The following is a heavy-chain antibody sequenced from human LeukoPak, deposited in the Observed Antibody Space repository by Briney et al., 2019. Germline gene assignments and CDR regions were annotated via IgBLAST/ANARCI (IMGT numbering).Heavy chain of an antibody. D-gene: IGHD5-18*01. Sequence: GGSLRLSCAASGFTFSNYGMHWVRQAPGKGLEWVAFIHYDGSDKYYADSVKGRFTISRDNSKNTLHLQMNRLSPEDMAVYYCTKSYIYGFDYWGQGTLVTVSS. CDR2: IHYDGSDK. V-gene: IGHV3-30*02. CDR1: GFTFSNYG. J-gene: IGHJ4*02. CDR3: TKSYIYGFDY.